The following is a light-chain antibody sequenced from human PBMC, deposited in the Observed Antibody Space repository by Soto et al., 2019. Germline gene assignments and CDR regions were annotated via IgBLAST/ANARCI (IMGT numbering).Light chain of an antibody. CDR3: QQYNTYRT. CDR2: DAS. J-gene: IGKJ1*01. CDR1: QSISGW. V-gene: IGKV1-5*01. Sequence: DIQVTQSPSTLSASVGDRVTITCRAMQSISGWLAWYQQKPGKAPKLMIYDASSLESGVPSRFSGSGSGTEFTLTISSLQPDDFATYYCQQYNTYRTFGQGTKVDIK.